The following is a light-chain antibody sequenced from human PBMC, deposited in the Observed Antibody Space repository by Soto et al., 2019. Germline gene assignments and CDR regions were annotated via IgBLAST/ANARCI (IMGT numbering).Light chain of an antibody. CDR2: DAY. CDR1: QSVSTY. V-gene: IGKV3-11*01. Sequence: EVVLNQSPDTRPLSPWDSTTLSCRASQSVSTYLAWYQQKPGQAPRRLIYDAYNRATGIPARFSGSGSGTDFTLTISSLEPEAFAVYYCQQRSDWPPITFGHGTRLDI. CDR3: QQRSDWPPIT. J-gene: IGKJ5*01.